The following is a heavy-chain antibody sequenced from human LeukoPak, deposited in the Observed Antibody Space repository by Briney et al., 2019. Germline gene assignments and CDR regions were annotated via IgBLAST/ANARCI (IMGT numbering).Heavy chain of an antibody. CDR3: VRSDRGLRFLDY. CDR2: ISSSSSYI. Sequence: GGSLRLSCAASGFTFSSYSMNWVRQAPGKGLEWVSSISSSSSYIYYADSVKGRFTISRDNAKNSLYLQMNSLRAEDTAVYYCVRSDRGLRFLDYWGQGTLVTVSS. V-gene: IGHV3-21*01. D-gene: IGHD5-12*01. CDR1: GFTFSSYS. J-gene: IGHJ4*02.